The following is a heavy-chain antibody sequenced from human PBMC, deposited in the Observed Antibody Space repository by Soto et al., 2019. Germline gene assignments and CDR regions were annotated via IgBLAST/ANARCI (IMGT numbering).Heavy chain of an antibody. Sequence: ELQLLESGGGLVQPGGSLRLSCAASGFTFSSYAMSWVRQAPGKGLEWVSAISGSGGNTYYADSVKGRFTISRDNSKNTLYLQMNSLRAEDTAVYYCANYNYYDASGPSWGQGTLVTVSS. CDR3: ANYNYYDASGPS. V-gene: IGHV3-23*01. CDR2: ISGSGGNT. CDR1: GFTFSSYA. D-gene: IGHD3-22*01. J-gene: IGHJ5*02.